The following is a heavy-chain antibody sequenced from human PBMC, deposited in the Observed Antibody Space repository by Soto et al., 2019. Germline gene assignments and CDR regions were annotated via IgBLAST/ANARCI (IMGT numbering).Heavy chain of an antibody. V-gene: IGHV3-15*01. CDR2: IKSKTDGGTT. Sequence: ESGGGLVKPGGSLRLSCAASGFTFSNAWMSWVRQAPGKGLEWVGRIKSKTDGGTTDYAAPVKGRFTISRDDSKNTLYLQMNSLKTEDTAVYYCTTDRRRGYSYDYWGQGTLVTVSS. CDR3: TTDRRRGYSYDY. CDR1: GFTFSNAW. D-gene: IGHD6-13*01. J-gene: IGHJ4*02.